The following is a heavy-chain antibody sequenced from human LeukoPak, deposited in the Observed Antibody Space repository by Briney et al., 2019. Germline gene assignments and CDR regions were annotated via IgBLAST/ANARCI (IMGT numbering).Heavy chain of an antibody. CDR3: ARSLTGARVFDY. Sequence: SEALSLTCAVYGGSFSGYYWSWIRQPPGKGLEWIGEINHSGSTNYNPSLKSRVTISVDTSKNQFSLKLSSVTAADTAVYYCARSLTGARVFDYWGQGTLVTVSS. J-gene: IGHJ4*02. CDR2: INHSGST. CDR1: GGSFSGYY. V-gene: IGHV4-34*01. D-gene: IGHD4/OR15-4a*01.